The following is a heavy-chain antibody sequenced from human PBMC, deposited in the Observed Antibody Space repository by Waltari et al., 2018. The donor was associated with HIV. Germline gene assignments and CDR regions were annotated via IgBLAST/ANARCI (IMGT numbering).Heavy chain of an antibody. D-gene: IGHD3-22*01. CDR1: GFTFSDYH. Sequence: QVQLVESGGGLVKPGGSLRLSCVASGFTFSDYHMTWLRRATGRGVDWISTISRGGGPIYAADAAKGRFTVIRSNAHNSRLLQMNSVSPDEMAVDFYATGRPRGYERDGHYAFDIGRQVTMVTVPS. CDR3: ATGRPRGYERDGHYAFDI. J-gene: IGHJ3*02. V-gene: IGHV3-11*01. CDR2: ISRGGGPI.